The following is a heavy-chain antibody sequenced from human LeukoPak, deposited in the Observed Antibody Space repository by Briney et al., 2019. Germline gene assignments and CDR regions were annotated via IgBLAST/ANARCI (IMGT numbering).Heavy chain of an antibody. J-gene: IGHJ4*02. V-gene: IGHV3-30*02. D-gene: IGHD3-3*01. CDR3: AKDLSPYDFWSGRTFDY. CDR2: IRYDGSNK. CDR1: GFTFSSHG. Sequence: TGGSLRLSCAASGFTFSSHGMHWVRQAPGKGPDWVAFIRYDGSNKYYADSVKGRFTVSRDNSKNTLYLQMNSLRAEDTAVYYCAKDLSPYDFWSGRTFDYWGQGTLVTVSS.